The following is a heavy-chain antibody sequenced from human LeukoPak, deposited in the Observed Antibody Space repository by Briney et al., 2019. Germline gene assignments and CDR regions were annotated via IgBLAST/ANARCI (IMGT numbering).Heavy chain of an antibody. J-gene: IGHJ5*02. CDR2: ISYDGSNK. V-gene: IGHV3-30*18. CDR1: GFTFNSYD. D-gene: IGHD6-19*01. Sequence: GRSLRLSCAASGFTFNSYDMHWVRQAPGKGLEWVAVISYDGSNKYYVDSVKGRFTISRDNSKNTLYLQMNSLRAEDTAAYYCAKWSYNSGAFDPWGQGTLVTVSS. CDR3: AKWSYNSGAFDP.